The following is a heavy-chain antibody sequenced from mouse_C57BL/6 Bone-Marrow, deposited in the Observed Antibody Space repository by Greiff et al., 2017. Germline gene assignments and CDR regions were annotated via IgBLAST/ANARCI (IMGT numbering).Heavy chain of an antibody. J-gene: IGHJ3*01. CDR2: ISNGGGST. V-gene: IGHV5-12*01. CDR3: ARVDGYYLFAY. CDR1: GFTFSDYY. Sequence: EVKLVESGGGLVQPGGSLKLSCAASGFTFSDYYMYWVRQTPEKRLEWVAYISNGGGSTYYPDTVKGRFTISRDNAKNTLYLQMSRLKSEDTAMYYCARVDGYYLFAYWGQGTLVTVSA. D-gene: IGHD2-3*01.